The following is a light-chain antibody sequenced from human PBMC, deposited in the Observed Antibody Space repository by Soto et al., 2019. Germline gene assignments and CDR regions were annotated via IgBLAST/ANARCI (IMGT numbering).Light chain of an antibody. CDR3: QQYNNWPRT. CDR1: QSFGSD. J-gene: IGKJ1*01. V-gene: IGKV3-15*01. Sequence: DIALAHSPGTLCLSPGERGTLXCRASQSFGSDLDWCQQKAGKAPRRLTYGASTRANGIPARFSGSGSGTEFTLTISSLQSEDFAVYYCQQYNNWPRTFGQGTKVEIK. CDR2: GAS.